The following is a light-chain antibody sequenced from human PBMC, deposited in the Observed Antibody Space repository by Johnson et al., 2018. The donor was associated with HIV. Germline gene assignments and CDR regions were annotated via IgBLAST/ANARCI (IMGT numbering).Light chain of an antibody. Sequence: QSVLTQPPSVSAAPGQKVTISCSGSSSDMGNYAVSWYQQLPGTAPKLLIYENNKRPSGIPDRFSGSKSGTSATLGITGLQTGDEADYYCGTWDSSLSASYVFGTGTKVTCL. J-gene: IGLJ1*01. V-gene: IGLV1-51*02. CDR1: SSDMGNYA. CDR2: ENN. CDR3: GTWDSSLSASYV.